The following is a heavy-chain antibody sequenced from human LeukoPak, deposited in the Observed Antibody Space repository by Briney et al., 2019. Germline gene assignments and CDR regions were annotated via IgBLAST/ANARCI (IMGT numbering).Heavy chain of an antibody. Sequence: GASVKVSCKASGYTFTSYYMHWVRQAPGQGLEWMGIINPSGGSTSYAQKFQGRVTMTRDMSTSTVYMELSSLRSEDTAVYYCARVRMREDTAMVPHFDYWGQGTLVTVSS. V-gene: IGHV1-46*01. J-gene: IGHJ4*02. CDR3: ARVRMREDTAMVPHFDY. CDR2: INPSGGST. CDR1: GYTFTSYY. D-gene: IGHD5-18*01.